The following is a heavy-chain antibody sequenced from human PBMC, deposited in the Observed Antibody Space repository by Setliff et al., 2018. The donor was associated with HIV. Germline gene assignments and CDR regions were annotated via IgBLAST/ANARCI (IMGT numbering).Heavy chain of an antibody. CDR2: IYSGGTT. D-gene: IGHD2-8*01. Sequence: GGSLRLSCAASGFRVNDYHMSWVRQAPGKGLEWVSLIYSGGTTFYTDSVRGRLTTFRDSSKNTLYLQMNNVRDDDTAVYYCARDGGSVSYLSSGYFDYWGHGTLVTVSS. CDR1: GFRVNDYH. CDR3: ARDGGSVSYLSSGYFDY. J-gene: IGHJ4*01. V-gene: IGHV3-53*01.